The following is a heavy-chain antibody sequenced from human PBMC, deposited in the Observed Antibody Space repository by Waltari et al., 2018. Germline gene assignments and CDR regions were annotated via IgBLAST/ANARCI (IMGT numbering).Heavy chain of an antibody. V-gene: IGHV4-34*01. J-gene: IGHJ5*02. CDR2: INHSGST. CDR3: ARGRQMVRGVIIKGRGTFWFDP. D-gene: IGHD3-10*01. Sequence: QVQLQQWGAGLLKPSETLSLTCAVYGGSFSGYYWRWIRRPPGKGLERIGEINHSGSTNDNPSLKSRVTISVDTSKNQFSLKLSSVTAADTAVYYCARGRQMVRGVIIKGRGTFWFDPWGQGTLVTVSS. CDR1: GGSFSGYY.